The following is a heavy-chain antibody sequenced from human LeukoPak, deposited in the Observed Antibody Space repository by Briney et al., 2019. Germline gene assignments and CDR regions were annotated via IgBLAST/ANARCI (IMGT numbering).Heavy chain of an antibody. V-gene: IGHV3-30*18. CDR2: ISYDGSNK. CDR1: GFTFSSYG. CDR3: AKGTPMGY. Sequence: GGSLRLSCAASGFTFSSYGMHWVRQAPGKGLEWVAVISYDGSNKYYADSVKGRFTISRDSSKNTLYLQMNSLRAEDTAVYYCAKGTPMGYWGQGTLVTVSS. J-gene: IGHJ4*02. D-gene: IGHD5-18*01.